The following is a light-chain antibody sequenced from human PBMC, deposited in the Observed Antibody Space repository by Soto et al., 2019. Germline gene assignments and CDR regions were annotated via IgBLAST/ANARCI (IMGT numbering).Light chain of an antibody. CDR1: DSNIGPHT. V-gene: IGLV1-44*01. CDR2: NND. CDR3: AALDDSLHAYV. J-gene: IGLJ1*01. Sequence: QSVLTQPPSASGTPGQRVTISCSGGDSNIGPHTVNWYRQVPGTAPKLLIHNNDQRPSGVPDRISGAKSGTSACLAIIGLHSDDEADYYWAALDDSLHAYVFGIGTKLTVL.